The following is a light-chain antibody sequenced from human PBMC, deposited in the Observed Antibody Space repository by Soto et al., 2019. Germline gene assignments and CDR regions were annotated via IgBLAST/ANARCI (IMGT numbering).Light chain of an antibody. CDR2: DVS. CDR1: SSDVGGYNY. CDR3: SSYTSSSTLGV. V-gene: IGLV2-14*01. Sequence: QSALTQPASVSGSPGQSITISFTGTSSDVGGYNYVSWYKQHPRKAPKLMIYDVSNRPSGVSNRFSGSKSANTASLTISGLQAEDEADYYCSSYTSSSTLGVFGGGTKLTVL. J-gene: IGLJ2*01.